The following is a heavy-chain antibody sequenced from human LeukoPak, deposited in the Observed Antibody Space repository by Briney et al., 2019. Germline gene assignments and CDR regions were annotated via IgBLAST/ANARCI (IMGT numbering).Heavy chain of an antibody. Sequence: SETLSLTCAVYGGSFSGYYWSWIRQPPGKGLEWIGEINHSGSTNYNPSLKSRVTISVDTSKNQFSLKLSSVTAADTAVYYCAIGLKRWELLYFDYWGQGTLVTVFS. CDR2: INHSGST. CDR3: AIGLKRWELLYFDY. CDR1: GGSFSGYY. D-gene: IGHD1-26*01. V-gene: IGHV4-34*01. J-gene: IGHJ4*02.